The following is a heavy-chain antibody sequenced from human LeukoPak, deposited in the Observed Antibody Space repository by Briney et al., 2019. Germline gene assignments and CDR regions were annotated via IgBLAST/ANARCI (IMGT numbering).Heavy chain of an antibody. Sequence: SETLSLTCTVSGGSVSSGSYYWSWIRQPPGKGLEWIGYIYYSGSAKYNPSLKSRVTISVDTSKNQFSLKLTSVTAADTAVYYCARGFGDWGLSWFDPWGQGTLVTVS. D-gene: IGHD3-10*01. CDR1: GGSVSSGSYY. V-gene: IGHV4-61*01. CDR3: ARGFGDWGLSWFDP. CDR2: IYYSGSA. J-gene: IGHJ5*02.